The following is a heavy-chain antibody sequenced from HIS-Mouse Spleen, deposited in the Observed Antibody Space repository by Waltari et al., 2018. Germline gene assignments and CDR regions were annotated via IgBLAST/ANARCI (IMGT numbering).Heavy chain of an antibody. CDR2: IYSGGST. CDR3: ARKTSSGSYYAFDI. Sequence: EVQLVETGGGLIQPGGSRRLSCEASGFTVSSNNTSWVRQAPGKGLEWVSVIYSGGSTYYADSVNGRFTISRDNSKNTLYLQMNSLRAEDTAVYYCARKTSSGSYYAFDIWGQGTMVTVSS. CDR1: GFTVSSNN. V-gene: IGHV3-53*02. J-gene: IGHJ3*02. D-gene: IGHD1-26*01.